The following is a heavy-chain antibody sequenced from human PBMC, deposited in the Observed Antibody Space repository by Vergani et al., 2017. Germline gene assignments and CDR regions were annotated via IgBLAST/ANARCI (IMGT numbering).Heavy chain of an antibody. CDR3: ARASSTPLLVGELFYDFEI. V-gene: IGHV1-18*01. CDR2: ISAYNGNT. Sequence: QVQLVQSGAEVKKPWASVKVSCKASGYTFTSYGISWVRQAPGPGLEWMGWISAYNGNTNYAQKLQGRVTMTTDTSTSTAYMELRSLRSDDTAVYYCARASSTPLLVGELFYDFEIWGQGTMVTVSS. J-gene: IGHJ3*02. CDR1: GYTFTSYG. D-gene: IGHD3-10*01.